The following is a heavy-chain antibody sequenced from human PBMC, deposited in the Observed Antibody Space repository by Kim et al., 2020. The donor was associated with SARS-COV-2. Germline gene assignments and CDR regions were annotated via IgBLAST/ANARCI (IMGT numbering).Heavy chain of an antibody. D-gene: IGHD2-15*01. CDR3: ARAFSKDY. V-gene: IGHV3-74*01. Sequence: SDGSRTLYADSVKGRFTISRDNAKNTLYLQMNSLRAEDTAVYYCARAFSKDYWGQGTLVTVSS. CDR2: SDGSRT. J-gene: IGHJ4*02.